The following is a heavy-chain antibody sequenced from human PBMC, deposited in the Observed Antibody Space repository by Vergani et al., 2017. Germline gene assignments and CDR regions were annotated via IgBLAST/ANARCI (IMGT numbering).Heavy chain of an antibody. CDR2: ISWDGGST. CDR3: ARESIAAGDAFDI. D-gene: IGHD6-13*01. CDR1: GFTFDDYA. Sequence: EVQLVESGGVVVQPGGSLRLSCAASGFTFDDYAMHWVRQAPGKGLEWVSLISWDGGSTYYADSVKGRFTISRDNSKNSLYLQMNSLRAEDTAVYYCARESIAAGDAFDIWGQGTMVTVSS. J-gene: IGHJ3*02. V-gene: IGHV3-43D*04.